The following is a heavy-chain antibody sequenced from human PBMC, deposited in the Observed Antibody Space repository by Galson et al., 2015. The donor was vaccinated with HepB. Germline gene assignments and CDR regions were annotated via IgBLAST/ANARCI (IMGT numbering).Heavy chain of an antibody. CDR3: AKEKADRVGATGGRRYFDY. D-gene: IGHD1-26*01. J-gene: IGHJ4*02. V-gene: IGHV3-30*18. CDR1: GFTFSSYG. Sequence: SLRLSCAASGFTFSSYGMHWVRQAPGKGLEWVAVISYDGSNKYYADSVKGRFTISRDNSKNTLYLQMNSLRAEDTAVYYCAKEKADRVGATGGRRYFDYWGQGTLVTVSS. CDR2: ISYDGSNK.